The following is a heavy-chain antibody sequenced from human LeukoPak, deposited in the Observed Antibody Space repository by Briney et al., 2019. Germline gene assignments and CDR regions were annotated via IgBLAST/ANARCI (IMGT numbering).Heavy chain of an antibody. CDR2: INPNSGGT. CDR1: GYTFTGYY. V-gene: IGHV1-2*02. D-gene: IGHD3-10*01. Sequence: ASVKVSCKASGYTFTGYYMHWVRQAPGQGLEWMGWINPNSGGTNYAQKFQGRVTMTRDTSISTAYMELSSLRSEDTAVYYCARGPGYYGSGTNGYYFDYWGQGTLVTVSS. J-gene: IGHJ4*02. CDR3: ARGPGYYGSGTNGYYFDY.